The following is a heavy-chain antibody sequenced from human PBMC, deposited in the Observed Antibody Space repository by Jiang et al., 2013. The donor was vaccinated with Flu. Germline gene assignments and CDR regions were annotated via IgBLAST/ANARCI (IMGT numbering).Heavy chain of an antibody. D-gene: IGHD3-22*01. Sequence: SGAEVNMPGASVKVSCEASGYIFSDYAIHWVRQAPGQRLEWMAWINAANGDTKSSQKFRDRLAITWDTSTSTAYMEMSSLRSDDTAIYYCARDRYHDNSGNYFESGNWGQGTLVTVSS. CDR3: ARDRYHDNSGNYFESGN. CDR2: INAANGDT. J-gene: IGHJ4*02. V-gene: IGHV1-3*01. CDR1: GYIFSDYA.